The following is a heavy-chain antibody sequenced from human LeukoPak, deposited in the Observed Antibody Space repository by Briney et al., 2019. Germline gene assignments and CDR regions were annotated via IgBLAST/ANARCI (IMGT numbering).Heavy chain of an antibody. Sequence: GGSLRLSCAASGFTFSSYSMNWVRQAPGKGLEWVSSISSSSSYIYYADSVKGRFTISRDNAKNSLYLQMNSLRAEDTALYHCARGFVWFGGRGAFDIWGQGTMVTVSS. CDR1: GFTFSSYS. CDR3: ARGFVWFGGRGAFDI. J-gene: IGHJ3*02. V-gene: IGHV3-21*04. CDR2: ISSSSSYI. D-gene: IGHD3-10*01.